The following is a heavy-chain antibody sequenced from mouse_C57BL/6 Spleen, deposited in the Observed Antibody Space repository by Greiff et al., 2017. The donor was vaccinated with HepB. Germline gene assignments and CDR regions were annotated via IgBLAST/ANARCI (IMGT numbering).Heavy chain of an antibody. V-gene: IGHV14-4*01. Sequence: VQLQQSGAELVRPGASVKLSCTASGFNIKDDYMHWVKQRPEQGLEWIGWIDPENGDTEYASKFQGKATITADTSSNTAYLQLSSLTSEDTAVYYCTTTTTVVAYKSFFAYWGQGTLVTVSA. D-gene: IGHD1-1*01. CDR3: TTTTTVVAYKSFFAY. CDR2: IDPENGDT. CDR1: GFNIKDDY. J-gene: IGHJ3*01.